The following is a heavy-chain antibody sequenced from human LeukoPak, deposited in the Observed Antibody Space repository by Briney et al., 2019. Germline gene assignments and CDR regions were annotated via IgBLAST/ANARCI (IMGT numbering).Heavy chain of an antibody. CDR3: ARGPWLFDAFDI. Sequence: ASVKVSCKASGYTFNTYGITWVRQAPGQGLEWMGWISGYNGKTKYAQKLQDRVTMTTDTSTTTAYMELSRLRSDDTAVYYCARGPWLFDAFDIWGQGTMVTVSS. CDR1: GYTFNTYG. V-gene: IGHV1-18*01. D-gene: IGHD5-24*01. CDR2: ISGYNGKT. J-gene: IGHJ3*02.